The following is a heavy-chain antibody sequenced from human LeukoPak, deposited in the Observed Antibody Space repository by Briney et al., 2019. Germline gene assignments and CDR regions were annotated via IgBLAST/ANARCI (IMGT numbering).Heavy chain of an antibody. CDR3: TTDVYLTPFFDY. J-gene: IGHJ4*02. CDR2: IKSKTDGGTT. V-gene: IGHV3-15*01. D-gene: IGHD5/OR15-5a*01. Sequence: GGSLRLSCAASGFTFSNAWMSWVRQAPGKGLEWVGRIKSKTDGGTTDYAAPVKGRFTISRDGSKNTLYLQMNSLKTEDTAVYYCTTDVYLTPFFDYWGQGTLVTVSS. CDR1: GFTFSNAW.